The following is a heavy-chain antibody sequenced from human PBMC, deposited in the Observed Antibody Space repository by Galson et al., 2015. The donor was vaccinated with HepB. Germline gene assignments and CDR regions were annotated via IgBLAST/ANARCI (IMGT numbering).Heavy chain of an antibody. J-gene: IGHJ4*02. V-gene: IGHV3-66*01. CDR1: GFTVSSHY. CDR2: IYSDGST. D-gene: IGHD4-17*01. CDR3: ARAVSVTLHYSDY. Sequence: SLRLSCAASGFTVSSHYMSWVRQAPGKGLEWVSVIYSDGSTYYADSVKGRFTISSDTSKNTLSLQMNRLRAEDTAVYYCARAVSVTLHYSDYWGQGTLVTVSS.